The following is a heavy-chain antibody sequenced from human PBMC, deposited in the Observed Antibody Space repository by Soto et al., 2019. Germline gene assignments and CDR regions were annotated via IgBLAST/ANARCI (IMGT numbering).Heavy chain of an antibody. V-gene: IGHV4-59*08. Sequence: PSETLSLTCTVSGGSISSYYWSWIRQPPGKGLEWIGHIYYSGSTNYNPSLKSRVTISVDTSKNQFSLKLSSVTAADTAVYYCARLYGFSGFDYWGQGTLVTVSS. D-gene: IGHD6-25*01. J-gene: IGHJ4*02. CDR3: ARLYGFSGFDY. CDR2: IYYSGST. CDR1: GGSISSYY.